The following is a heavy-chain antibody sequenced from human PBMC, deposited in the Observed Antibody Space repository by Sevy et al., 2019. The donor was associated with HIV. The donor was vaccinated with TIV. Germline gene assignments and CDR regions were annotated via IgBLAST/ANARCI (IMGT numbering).Heavy chain of an antibody. V-gene: IGHV3-48*02. J-gene: IGHJ6*02. CDR2: ISSSIITI. D-gene: IGHD3-16*01. CDR3: ARVREVRLGGHYGMDV. Sequence: GGSLRLSCAASGFTFSSYGMNWVRQAPGKGLEWVSYISSSIITIYYADSVKGRFTISRDNAKNSLYLQMNSLRDEDNAVYYRARVREVRLGGHYGMDVWGQGTTVTVSS. CDR1: GFTFSSYG.